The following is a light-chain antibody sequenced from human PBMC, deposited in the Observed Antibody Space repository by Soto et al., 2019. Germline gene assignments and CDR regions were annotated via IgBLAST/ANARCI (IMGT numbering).Light chain of an antibody. CDR1: QSLSSY. J-gene: IGKJ1*01. CDR2: AAP. V-gene: IGKV1-5*01. Sequence: DRKMTQSPSTLSESVGARVSITCRASQSLSSYLNCYQHKPGKDPNLLIYAAPPLQIGVPSRVIGNGSGTEFTLTISRLQPDDFASYYCQQYNRYSRTFVQG. CDR3: QQYNRYSRT.